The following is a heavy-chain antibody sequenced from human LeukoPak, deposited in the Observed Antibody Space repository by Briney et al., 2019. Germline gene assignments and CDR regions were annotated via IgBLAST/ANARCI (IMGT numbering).Heavy chain of an antibody. V-gene: IGHV1-18*04. CDR1: GYTFTSYG. CDR2: ISAYNGNT. CDR3: ARDPCSSTSCPFDY. Sequence: ASVKVSCKASGYTFTSYGISWVRRAPGQGLEWMGWISAYNGNTNYAQKLQGRVTMTTDTSTSTAYMELRSLRSDDTAVYYYARDPCSSTSCPFDYWGQGTLVTVSS. J-gene: IGHJ4*02. D-gene: IGHD2-2*01.